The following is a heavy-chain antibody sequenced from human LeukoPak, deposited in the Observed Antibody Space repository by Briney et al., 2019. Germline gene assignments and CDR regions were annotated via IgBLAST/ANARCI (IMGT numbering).Heavy chain of an antibody. D-gene: IGHD4-17*01. CDR2: IPFDGNNK. V-gene: IGHV3-30*02. Sequence: GGSLRLSCAGSGFTFSNYGMHWVRQAPGKGLEWMTFIPFDGNNKFYVDSVKGRFTVSRDNSKNTLYLQMNSLRAEDTAVYYCSIGWGYGDYVEIFDYCGQGTLVTVSS. J-gene: IGHJ4*02. CDR3: SIGWGYGDYVEIFDY. CDR1: GFTFSNYG.